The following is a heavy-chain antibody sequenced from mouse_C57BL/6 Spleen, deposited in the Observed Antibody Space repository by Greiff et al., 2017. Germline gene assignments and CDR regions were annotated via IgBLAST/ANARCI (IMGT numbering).Heavy chain of an antibody. CDR2: IYPSDSET. CDR1: GYTFTSYW. V-gene: IGHV1-61*01. D-gene: IGHD1-1*01. CDR3: ARRPYYYGSSYYYAMDY. Sequence: QVQLQQPGAELVRPGSSVKLSCKASGYTFTSYWMDWVKQRPGQGLEWIGNIYPSDSETHYNQKFKDKATLTVDKSSSTAYMQLSSLTSEDSAVYYCARRPYYYGSSYYYAMDYWGQGTSDTVSS. J-gene: IGHJ4*01.